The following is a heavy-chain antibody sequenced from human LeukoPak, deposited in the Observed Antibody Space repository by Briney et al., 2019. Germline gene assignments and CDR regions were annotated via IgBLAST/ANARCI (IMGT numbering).Heavy chain of an antibody. CDR2: ISYDGSNK. CDR1: GFTFSSYA. D-gene: IGHD3-16*01. Sequence: PGGSLRLSCAASGFTFSSYAMHWVRQAPGKGLEWVAVISYDGSNKYYADSVKGRFTISRDNSKNTLYLQMNSLRAEDTAVYYCARDPTESNSLGLDYWGQGTLVTVSS. CDR3: ARDPTESNSLGLDY. V-gene: IGHV3-30-3*01. J-gene: IGHJ4*02.